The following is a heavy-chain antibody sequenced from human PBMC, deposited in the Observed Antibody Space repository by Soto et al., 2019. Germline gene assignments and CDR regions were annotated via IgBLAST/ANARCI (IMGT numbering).Heavy chain of an antibody. D-gene: IGHD5-18*01. CDR1: GFTFSSYA. V-gene: IGHV3-23*01. J-gene: IGHJ6*02. CDR3: AKAGGYSYGYEVDV. Sequence: GGSLRLSCAASGFTFSSYAMSWVRQAPGKGLEWVSAISGSGGSTYYADSVKGRFTISRDNSKNTLYLQMNSLRAEDTAVYYCAKAGGYSYGYEVDVWGQGTTVTVSS. CDR2: ISGSGGST.